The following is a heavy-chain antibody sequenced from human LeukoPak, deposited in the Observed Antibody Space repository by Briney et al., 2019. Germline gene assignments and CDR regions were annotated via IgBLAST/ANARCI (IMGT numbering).Heavy chain of an antibody. V-gene: IGHV3-74*01. CDR3: AKGGIIAVAGIPWFDP. Sequence: GGSLRLSCVASGFAFRNYWMYWVRQGPGKGLVWLSRINPDGSTTTYADSVKGRFTISRDNSKNTLYLQMNSLRAEDTAVYYCAKGGIIAVAGIPWFDPWGQGTLVTVSS. CDR1: GFAFRNYW. D-gene: IGHD6-19*01. CDR2: INPDGSTT. J-gene: IGHJ5*02.